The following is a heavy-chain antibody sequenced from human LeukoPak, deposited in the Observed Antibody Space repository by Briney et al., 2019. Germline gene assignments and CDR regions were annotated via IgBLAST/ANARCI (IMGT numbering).Heavy chain of an antibody. D-gene: IGHD3-9*01. J-gene: IGHJ4*02. CDR1: GDSVSGNRAT. V-gene: IGHV6-1*01. CDR2: IYYRSKWYS. CDR3: GRAEHDWGSDY. Sequence: SQTLSLTCAISGDSVSGNRATWNWLRQSPSRGLEWLGRIYYRSKWYSDYAVSVKGRITINTDTSKNQFSLLLNSVTPEDTAVYFCGRAEHDWGSDYWGQGTLVTVSS.